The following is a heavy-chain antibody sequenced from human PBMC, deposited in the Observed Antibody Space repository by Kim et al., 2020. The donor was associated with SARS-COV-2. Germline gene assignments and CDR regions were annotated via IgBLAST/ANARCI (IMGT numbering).Heavy chain of an antibody. CDR1: GGSISSGGYY. CDR2: IYYSGST. J-gene: IGHJ6*02. CDR3: ARGGYSSSWSFYYGMDV. Sequence: SETLSLTCTVSGGSISSGGYYWSWIRQHPGKGLEWIGYIYYSGSTYYNPSLKSRVTISVDTSKNQFSLKLSSVTAADTAVYYCARGGYSSSWSFYYGMDVWGQGTTVTVSS. D-gene: IGHD6-13*01. V-gene: IGHV4-31*03.